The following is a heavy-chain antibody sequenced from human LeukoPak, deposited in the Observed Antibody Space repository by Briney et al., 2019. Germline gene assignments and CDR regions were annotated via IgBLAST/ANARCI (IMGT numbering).Heavy chain of an antibody. D-gene: IGHD4-17*01. CDR1: GYTFTGYY. Sequence: ASVKVSCKASGYTFTGYYMHWVRQAPGQGLEWLGWINPNRGGTNYAQRFQGRVTMTRDTSISTAYMELSRLRSDDTAVYYCAREPDYGEYDYWGQGTLVTVSS. CDR3: AREPDYGEYDY. V-gene: IGHV1-2*02. CDR2: INPNRGGT. J-gene: IGHJ4*02.